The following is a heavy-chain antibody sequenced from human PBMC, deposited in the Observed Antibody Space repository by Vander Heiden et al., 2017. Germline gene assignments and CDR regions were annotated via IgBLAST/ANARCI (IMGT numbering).Heavy chain of an antibody. CDR2: INQDGGAK. V-gene: IGHV3-7*04. CDR1: GFSFSRYG. D-gene: IGHD3-22*01. J-gene: IGHJ3*02. Sequence: EVQLVYSGGGMVQLCGSLRLSCAASGFSFSRYGMSWGRQAPGKGLEWVANINQDGGAKYCVESVKGLVTISRDNAKNSLYRQMDNLRAEEAAVYYCARGDYYDSSGYFTDAFDIWGQGTMVTVYS. CDR3: ARGDYYDSSGYFTDAFDI.